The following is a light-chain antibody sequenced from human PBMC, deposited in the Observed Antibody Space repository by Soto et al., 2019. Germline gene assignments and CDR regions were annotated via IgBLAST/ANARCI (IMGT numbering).Light chain of an antibody. V-gene: IGLV2-14*01. CDR3: VSYATSTTLYV. J-gene: IGLJ1*01. CDR1: SSHVGSINY. CDR2: EAT. Sequence: QSALTPPASVSGDPGQSSTISCTATSSHVGSINYVSWYQHHPGNAPKLMIYEATSWPSGVSNRFSGSKSGNTASLTISGLQAEDEADYYCVSYATSTTLYVFGSGTKVTGL.